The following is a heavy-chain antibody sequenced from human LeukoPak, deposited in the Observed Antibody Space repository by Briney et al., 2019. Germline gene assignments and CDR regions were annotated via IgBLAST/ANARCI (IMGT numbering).Heavy chain of an antibody. V-gene: IGHV4-59*01. CDR3: ARTTVVTPYFDH. Sequence: SETLSLTCTVSGGSISSYYWSWIRQPPGKGLEWIGYSYDSGSSNYHPSVKNLVTISVDTSKNQFSLKLSSVTAADTVVYYCARTTVVTPYFDHGGQGTLVTVSS. J-gene: IGHJ4*02. D-gene: IGHD4-23*01. CDR1: GGSISSYY. CDR2: SYDSGSS.